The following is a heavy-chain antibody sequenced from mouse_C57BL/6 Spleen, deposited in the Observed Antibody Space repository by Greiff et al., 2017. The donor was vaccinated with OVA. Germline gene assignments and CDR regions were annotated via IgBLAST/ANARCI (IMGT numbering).Heavy chain of an antibody. CDR1: GYTFTSYW. CDR2: IDPSDSYT. CDR3: ARGYLDYFDD. J-gene: IGHJ2*01. D-gene: IGHD1-1*01. V-gene: IGHV1-59*01. Sequence: QVQLKQPGAELVRPGTSVKLSCKASGYTFTSYWMHWVKQRPGQGLEWIGVIDPSDSYTNYNQKFKGKATLTVDTSSSTAYMQLSSLTSEDSAVYYCARGYLDYFDDWGQGTTLTVSS.